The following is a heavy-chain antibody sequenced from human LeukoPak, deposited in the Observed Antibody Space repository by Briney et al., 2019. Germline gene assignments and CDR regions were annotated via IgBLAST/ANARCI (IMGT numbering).Heavy chain of an antibody. Sequence: SETLSLTYTVSGGSINSGGYYWSWIRQHPGKGLEWIGYIYYSGSTYYNPSLKSRVTISVDTSKNQLSLKLSSVTAADTAMYYCARDTRYCTGGSCYPGAFDIWGQGTMVTVSS. CDR1: GGSINSGGYY. V-gene: IGHV4-31*03. J-gene: IGHJ3*02. CDR3: ARDTRYCTGGSCYPGAFDI. CDR2: IYYSGST. D-gene: IGHD2-15*01.